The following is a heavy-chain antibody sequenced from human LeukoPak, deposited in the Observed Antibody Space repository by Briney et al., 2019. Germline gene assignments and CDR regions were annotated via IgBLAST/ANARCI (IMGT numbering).Heavy chain of an antibody. Sequence: ASVKVSCKASGYTFTGYYMHWVRQAPGQGLEWMGWINPNSDGTNYAQKFQGRVTMTRDTSISTAYMELSRLRSDDTAVYYCAREGLRYFDWFQSDAFDIWGQGTMVTVSS. D-gene: IGHD3-9*01. CDR2: INPNSDGT. J-gene: IGHJ3*02. V-gene: IGHV1-2*02. CDR1: GYTFTGYY. CDR3: AREGLRYFDWFQSDAFDI.